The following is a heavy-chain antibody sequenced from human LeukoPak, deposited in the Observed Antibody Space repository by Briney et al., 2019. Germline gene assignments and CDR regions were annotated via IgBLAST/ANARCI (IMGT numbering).Heavy chain of an antibody. V-gene: IGHV7-4-1*02. CDR2: INTNTGNP. Sequence: GASVKVSCKASGYTFTSYAMNWVRQAPGQGLEWMGWINTNTGNPTYAQGFTGRFVFSLDTSVSTAYLQISSLKAEDTAVYYCARDYFCDNWNYCEGINWFDPWGQGTLVTVSS. D-gene: IGHD1-7*01. CDR3: ARDYFCDNWNYCEGINWFDP. CDR1: GYTFTSYA. J-gene: IGHJ5*02.